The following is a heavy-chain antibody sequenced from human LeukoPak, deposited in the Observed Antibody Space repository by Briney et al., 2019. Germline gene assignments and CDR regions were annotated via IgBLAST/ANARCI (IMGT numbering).Heavy chain of an antibody. CDR3: ANLGDWNDFRDY. Sequence: GGSLRLSCAASGFTFISYAMTWVRQAPGKGLEWVSAISAGGGTIYYADSVKGRFTISRDNSKNTLYLQMNSLRAEDTAVYYCANLGDWNDFRDYWGQGTLVTVSS. D-gene: IGHD1-1*01. J-gene: IGHJ4*02. V-gene: IGHV3-23*01. CDR1: GFTFISYA. CDR2: ISAGGGTI.